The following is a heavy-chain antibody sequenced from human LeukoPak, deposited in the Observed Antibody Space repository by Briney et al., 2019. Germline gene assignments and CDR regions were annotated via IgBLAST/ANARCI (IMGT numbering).Heavy chain of an antibody. CDR3: ARAKYNSGWYLDY. CDR2: IHYSGST. Sequence: RSSETLSLTCTVSGGSISSGDYYWTCIRQHPGKGLEWIGYIHYSGSTYYNPSLKSRLTISVDTSKNQFSLKVSSVTAADTAVYYCARAKYNSGWYLDYWGQGTLVTVSS. D-gene: IGHD6-19*01. J-gene: IGHJ4*02. V-gene: IGHV4-31*03. CDR1: GGSISSGDYY.